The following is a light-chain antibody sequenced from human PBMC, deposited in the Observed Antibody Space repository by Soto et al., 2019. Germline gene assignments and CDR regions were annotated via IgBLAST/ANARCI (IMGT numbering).Light chain of an antibody. J-gene: IGKJ1*01. Sequence: IVLTQSPATLSFSPGEEATLSCRASQSIAIYLAWYPQKSGQSPRLLIYDTSNRAPGIPDRFSGSASGTEFTLTISSLGAEDFAVYYWQQGATWPWTFGHGTAVEIK. CDR2: DTS. CDR1: QSIAIY. V-gene: IGKV3-11*01. CDR3: QQGATWPWT.